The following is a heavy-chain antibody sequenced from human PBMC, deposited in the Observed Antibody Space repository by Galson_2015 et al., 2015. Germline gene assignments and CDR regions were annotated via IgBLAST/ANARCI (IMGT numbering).Heavy chain of an antibody. CDR1: GYTFTDYW. J-gene: IGHJ2*01. D-gene: IGHD2-21*02. CDR2: IYPGDSDT. CDR3: VRRVGTPSRTLNYWYFDL. Sequence: QSGAEVTKPGESLKISCKGSGYTFTDYWIGWVRQMPGKGLEWMGIIYPGDSDTRYRPSFQGQVTISADRSIRTAFLQWTSLKASDTGMYYCVRRVGTPSRTLNYWYFDLWGRGTLVTVSS. V-gene: IGHV5-51*01.